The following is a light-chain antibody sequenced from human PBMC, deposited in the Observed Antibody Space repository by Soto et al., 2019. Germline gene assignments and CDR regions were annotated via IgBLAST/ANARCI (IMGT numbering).Light chain of an antibody. V-gene: IGKV3-15*01. Sequence: EIVMTQSPETLSASPGERDTLSCRASQYIVRTMAWYQQKPGQAPRLLFFSASTRATGLPDRFSASGSGAEFTLTISSLQAEDSGLYYCQQYKKWPYTFGQGTKLEI. CDR3: QQYKKWPYT. CDR2: SAS. J-gene: IGKJ2*01. CDR1: QYIVRT.